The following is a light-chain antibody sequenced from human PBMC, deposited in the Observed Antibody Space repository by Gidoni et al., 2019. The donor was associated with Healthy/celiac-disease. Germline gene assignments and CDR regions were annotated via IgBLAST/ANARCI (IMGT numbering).Light chain of an antibody. CDR1: QSVSSN. J-gene: IGKJ2*01. CDR2: GAS. CDR3: QQYNNWPWYT. V-gene: IGKV3-15*01. Sequence: EIVMTQSPATLSVSPGERATLSCRASQSVSSNLAWYQQKPCQAPRLLIYGASTRATGIPARFSGSGSGTEFTLTISSLQSEDFAVYYCQQYNNWPWYTFGQGTKLEIK.